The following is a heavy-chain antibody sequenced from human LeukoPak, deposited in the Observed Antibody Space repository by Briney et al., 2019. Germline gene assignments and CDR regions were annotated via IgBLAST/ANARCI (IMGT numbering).Heavy chain of an antibody. CDR3: ARKSDSPMLRGGDC. V-gene: IGHV3-66*01. CDR2: IYSGGTT. CDR1: EFSVSSNY. Sequence: GGSLRLSCAASEFSVSSNYMTWVRQAPGKGLECVSIIYSGGTTYYADSVRGRFTISRDNSKNTLHLQMDRLRVEDTAVYYCARKSDSPMLRGGDCWGQGTLVTVSS. D-gene: IGHD3-10*01. J-gene: IGHJ4*02.